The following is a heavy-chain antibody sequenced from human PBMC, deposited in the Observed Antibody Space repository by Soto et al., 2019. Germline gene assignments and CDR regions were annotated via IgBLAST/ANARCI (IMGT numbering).Heavy chain of an antibody. Sequence: GGSLRLSCAASGFTFSSYAMSWVRQAPGKGLEWVSAISGSDGGTDYAESVKGRFTISRDNSKNTLYLQMNSLKAEDTAIYYCATRMTTAPYWGQRTLVTVSS. D-gene: IGHD4-17*01. CDR2: ISGSDGGT. J-gene: IGHJ4*02. CDR1: GFTFSSYA. CDR3: ATRMTTAPY. V-gene: IGHV3-23*01.